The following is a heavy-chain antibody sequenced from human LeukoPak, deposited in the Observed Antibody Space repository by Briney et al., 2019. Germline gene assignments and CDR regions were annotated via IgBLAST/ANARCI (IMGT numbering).Heavy chain of an antibody. V-gene: IGHV3-7*03. CDR3: ARVPYNYANYKYYYNGMDV. D-gene: IGHD1-1*01. J-gene: IGHJ6*02. CDR1: GFTFSNYC. Sequence: PGGSLRLSCAASGFTFSNYCMSWVRQAPGEGLEWVANIKEGGNEKYYVDSVRGRFTISRDNAKKSLDLEMNSLRAEDTAVYYCARVPYNYANYKYYYNGMDVWGQGTTVIVSS. CDR2: IKEGGNEK.